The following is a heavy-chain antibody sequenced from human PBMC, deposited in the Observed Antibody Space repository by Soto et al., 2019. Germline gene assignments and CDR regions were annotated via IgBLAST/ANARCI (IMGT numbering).Heavy chain of an antibody. Sequence: GWSLRLSCAPSGFTVNTYYMNWVRQAPGKGLEWVSVIYIGGSTYYADSVRGRFTISRDKSKNILYLQVNNLRVEDTAVYYCARGDAHYGSTPYFYSGMDVWGQGTSFTVSS. D-gene: IGHD4-17*01. CDR1: GFTVNTYY. J-gene: IGHJ6*02. CDR2: IYIGGST. V-gene: IGHV3-53*01. CDR3: ARGDAHYGSTPYFYSGMDV.